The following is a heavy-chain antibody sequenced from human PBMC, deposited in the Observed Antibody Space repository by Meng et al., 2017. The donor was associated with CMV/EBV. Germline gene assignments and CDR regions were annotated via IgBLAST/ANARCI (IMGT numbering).Heavy chain of an antibody. D-gene: IGHD3-3*01. Sequence: GGSLRLACAAYGFTFSSYWMHWVRQAPGKGLVWVSRINSDGSSTSYADSVKGRFTISRDNAKNTLYLQMNSLRAEDTAVYYCARGGPDYDFWSGLLTDYWGQGT. V-gene: IGHV3-74*01. CDR3: ARGGPDYDFWSGLLTDY. CDR2: INSDGSST. J-gene: IGHJ4*02. CDR1: GFTFSSYW.